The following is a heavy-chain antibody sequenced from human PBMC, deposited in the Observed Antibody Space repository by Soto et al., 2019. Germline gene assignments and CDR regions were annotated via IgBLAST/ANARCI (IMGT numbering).Heavy chain of an antibody. CDR2: IIPIFGTA. D-gene: IGHD2-2*01. Sequence: SVKVSCKASGGTFSSYAISWVREAPGQGLEWMGGIIPIFGTANYAQKFQGRVTITADKSTSTAYMELSSLRSEDTAVYYCATRYCSSTSCYRSHYYYYGMDVWGQGTTVTVSS. CDR3: ATRYCSSTSCYRSHYYYYGMDV. CDR1: GGTFSSYA. J-gene: IGHJ6*02. V-gene: IGHV1-69*06.